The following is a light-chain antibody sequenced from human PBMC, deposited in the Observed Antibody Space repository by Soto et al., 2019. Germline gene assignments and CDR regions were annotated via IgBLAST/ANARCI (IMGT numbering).Light chain of an antibody. Sequence: DIQMTQSPSTLSASVGDRVTITCRASQSIKNWLAWYQQKPGEAPKLLIYKASTVESGVPSRFSGSGSGTEFTLTISCLQPDDVATYYCQQYSSYSQFTFGPGTKVDI. J-gene: IGKJ3*01. CDR2: KAS. V-gene: IGKV1-5*03. CDR1: QSIKNW. CDR3: QQYSSYSQFT.